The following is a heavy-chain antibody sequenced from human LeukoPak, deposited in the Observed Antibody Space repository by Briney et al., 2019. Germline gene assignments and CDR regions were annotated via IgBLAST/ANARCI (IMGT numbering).Heavy chain of an antibody. Sequence: GGSLRLSCAASGFTFSSYGMSWVRQAPGKGLEWVSAISGSGGSTYYADSVKGRFTSSRDNSKNTLYLQMNSLRAEDTAVYYCAKERVLAARLRRYYYGSGSSSSFDYWGQGTLVTVSS. D-gene: IGHD3-10*01. CDR3: AKERVLAARLRRYYYGSGSSSSFDY. CDR2: ISGSGGST. CDR1: GFTFSSYG. V-gene: IGHV3-23*01. J-gene: IGHJ4*02.